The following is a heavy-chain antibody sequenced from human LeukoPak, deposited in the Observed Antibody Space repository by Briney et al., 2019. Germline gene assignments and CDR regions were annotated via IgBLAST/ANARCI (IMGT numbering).Heavy chain of an antibody. CDR1: GGSISSSTYY. V-gene: IGHV4-39*07. J-gene: IGHJ5*02. D-gene: IGHD3-22*01. Sequence: PSETLSLTCTVSGGSISSSTYYWGWIRQPPGKGLEWIGSITYSGSTYYNPSLKSRVTISVDTSKNQFSLKLISVTAADTAVYYCARDSARVVFNQPNWFDPWGQGTLVTVSS. CDR3: ARDSARVVFNQPNWFDP. CDR2: ITYSGST.